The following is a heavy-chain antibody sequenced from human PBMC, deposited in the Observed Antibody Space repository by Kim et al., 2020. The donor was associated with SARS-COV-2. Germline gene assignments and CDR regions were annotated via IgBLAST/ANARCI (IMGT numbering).Heavy chain of an antibody. CDR2: ISDTGNT. CDR3: ATEGISAVRGYFDY. Sequence: SETLSLTCTVSGASIRRDSYYWSWIRQLPGKGLEWIGYISDTGNTHYTPSLKSRLAISADTSTNQFSLNLKSVTVADTAVYYCATEGISAVRGYFDYWGQGALVTVSS. CDR1: GASIRRDSYY. D-gene: IGHD3-22*01. V-gene: IGHV4-31*02. J-gene: IGHJ4*02.